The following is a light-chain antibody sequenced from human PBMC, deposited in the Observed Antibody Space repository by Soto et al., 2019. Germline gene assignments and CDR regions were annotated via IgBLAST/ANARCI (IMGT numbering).Light chain of an antibody. CDR3: QRYGNSPRYS. CDR2: ATS. J-gene: IGKJ2*03. V-gene: IGKV3-20*01. Sequence: EIVLTQSPGTLALSPGESVTLSCRASRSVASIYLAWYQQKPGQAPRLVIYATSSRATGIPDRFSGSGSGTAFTLTISRLEPEDFAVYYCQRYGNSPRYSFGQGTRLEIK. CDR1: RSVASIY.